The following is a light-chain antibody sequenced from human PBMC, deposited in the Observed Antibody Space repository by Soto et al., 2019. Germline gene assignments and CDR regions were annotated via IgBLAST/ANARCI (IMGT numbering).Light chain of an antibody. Sequence: EIVVTQSPATLSVSPGVGATLSCRASQSVSANLAWYQQKPGQAPRRLIYGASTRATGIPARFSGSGSGTEFTRTINSVQSEDFAVCYCQQYNNRPPYTFGQGTKLEVK. V-gene: IGKV3-15*01. CDR2: GAS. CDR1: QSVSAN. J-gene: IGKJ2*01. CDR3: QQYNNRPPYT.